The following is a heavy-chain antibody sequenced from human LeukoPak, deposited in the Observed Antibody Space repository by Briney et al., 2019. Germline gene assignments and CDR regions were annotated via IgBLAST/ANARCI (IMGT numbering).Heavy chain of an antibody. CDR2: IYYSGST. J-gene: IGHJ5*02. CDR1: GGSISSYY. V-gene: IGHV4-59*01. CDR3: ARGGGRDWFDP. D-gene: IGHD2-15*01. Sequence: SETLSLTCTVSGGSISSYYWSWIRQPPGKGLKWIGYIYYSGSTNYNPSLKSRVTISVDTSKNQFSLKLSSVTAADTAVYYCARGGGRDWFDPWGQGTLVTVSS.